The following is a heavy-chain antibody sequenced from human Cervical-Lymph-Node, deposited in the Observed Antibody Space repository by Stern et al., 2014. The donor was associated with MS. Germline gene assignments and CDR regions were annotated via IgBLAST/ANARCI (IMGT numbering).Heavy chain of an antibody. V-gene: IGHV4-59*08. CDR1: GGSISSYY. CDR3: AGSGTYYPDY. CDR2: AHNRGTT. J-gene: IGHJ4*02. D-gene: IGHD3-3*01. Sequence: QVQLQESGPGLVKPSETLSLPCSVSGGSISSYYWNWIRQPPGKGLEGMANAHNRGTTNYTPPLKSRVTILLATPRNKTPLKRPSVTAADTAVYYCAGSGTYYPDYWGQGILVTVSS.